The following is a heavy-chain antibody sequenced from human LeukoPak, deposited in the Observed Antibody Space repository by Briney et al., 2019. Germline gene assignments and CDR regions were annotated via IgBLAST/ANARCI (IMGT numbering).Heavy chain of an antibody. Sequence: GGSLRLSCAASGFTFSGSAMHWVRQASGKGLEWVGRIRSKANSYATAYAASVKGRFTISRDDSKNTAYLQMNSPRTEDTAVYYCTRSSAGGLDYWGQGTLVTVSS. CDR3: TRSSAGGLDY. J-gene: IGHJ4*02. CDR2: IRSKANSYAT. V-gene: IGHV3-73*01. CDR1: GFTFSGSA. D-gene: IGHD3-16*01.